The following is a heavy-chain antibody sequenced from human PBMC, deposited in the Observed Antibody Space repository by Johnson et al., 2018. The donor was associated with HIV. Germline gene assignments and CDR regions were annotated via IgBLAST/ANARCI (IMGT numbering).Heavy chain of an antibody. V-gene: IGHV3-30-3*01. CDR1: GFSFSSYA. J-gene: IGHJ3*02. CDR2: ISYDGSNK. Sequence: QVQLVESGGGLVQPGGSLRLSCAASGFSFSSYAMHWVRQAPGKGLEWVAVISYDGSNKYYADSVKGRFTISRDNSKNTLYLQMNSLRAEDTAVYYCARVLGGFDAFDIWGQGTMVTVSS. D-gene: IGHD3-9*01. CDR3: ARVLGGFDAFDI.